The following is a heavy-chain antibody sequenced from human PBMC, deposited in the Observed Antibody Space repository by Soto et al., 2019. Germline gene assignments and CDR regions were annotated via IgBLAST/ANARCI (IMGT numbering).Heavy chain of an antibody. CDR1: GGSIRSYY. J-gene: IGHJ6*02. V-gene: IGHV4-4*07. Sequence: SETLSLTCNVSGGSIRSYYWSWIRQPAGKALEWIGRIYTSGTTNYNPSLKSRATMLIDTSKNQFSLILSSVTAADTAVYYCAREGASGFGMDVWGQGTTVTVSS. CDR2: IYTSGTT. D-gene: IGHD1-26*01. CDR3: AREGASGFGMDV.